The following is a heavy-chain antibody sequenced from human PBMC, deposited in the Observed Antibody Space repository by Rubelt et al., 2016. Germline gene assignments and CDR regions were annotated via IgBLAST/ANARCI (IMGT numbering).Heavy chain of an antibody. J-gene: IGHJ4*02. CDR1: GGSFSGYY. V-gene: IGHV4-34*02. CDR3: ARLGPQAIQQRPCDY. D-gene: IGHD6-25*01. Sequence: QVQLQQGGAGLLKPSETLSLTCAVYGGSFSGYYWSWIRQPPGKGLEWIGEINLGGSSNYNPSLKTRVTISVDTSKNQFSLTVNAVTAADTAIYYGARLGPQAIQQRPCDYWGQASLVIVSS. CDR2: INLGGSS.